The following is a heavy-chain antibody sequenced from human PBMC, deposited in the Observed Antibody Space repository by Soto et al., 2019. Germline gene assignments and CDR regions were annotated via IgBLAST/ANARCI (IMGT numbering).Heavy chain of an antibody. CDR3: ATSVGIAPTGEEAMDV. CDR1: GGTFSIYG. CDR2: IIPILTTP. D-gene: IGHD2-8*02. Sequence: SVKVSCKASGGTFSIYGFSWVRQAPGQGPEWIGGIIPILTTPNYAQKFQGRVTIVADESTTTVYMELSSLKFEDTAVYYCATSVGIAPTGEEAMDVWGQGTSVTVS. J-gene: IGHJ6*02. V-gene: IGHV1-69*13.